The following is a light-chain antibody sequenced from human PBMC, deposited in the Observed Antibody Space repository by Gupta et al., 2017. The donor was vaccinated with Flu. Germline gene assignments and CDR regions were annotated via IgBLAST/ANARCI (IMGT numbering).Light chain of an antibody. CDR3: HSYAGSNSWG. CDR1: SSDVGTYNY. CDR2: EVS. J-gene: IGLJ3*02. Sequence: SVTISCTGSSSDVGTYNYVSGYQQHPGKAPNLMIEEVSQRPSGVPDRFSGSKSGNTASLTVSGLQAEDEADYYCHSYAGSNSWGFGGGTKLTVL. V-gene: IGLV2-8*01.